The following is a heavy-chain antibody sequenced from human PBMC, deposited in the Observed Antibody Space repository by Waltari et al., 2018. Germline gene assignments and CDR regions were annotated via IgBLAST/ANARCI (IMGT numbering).Heavy chain of an antibody. Sequence: VQLLESGGGLVQPGGSLRLSCAASGFPFSSYAMSWVRQAPGKGLEGVAFIRYDGSNAYYADSVKGRFTISRDNSKNTLSLHMNSLRPEDTAVYYCAKDGSFVVVPEAMFDYYMDVWGKGTTVSVSS. D-gene: IGHD2-2*01. CDR3: AKDGSFVVVPEAMFDYYMDV. J-gene: IGHJ6*03. V-gene: IGHV3-30*02. CDR2: IRYDGSNA. CDR1: GFPFSSYA.